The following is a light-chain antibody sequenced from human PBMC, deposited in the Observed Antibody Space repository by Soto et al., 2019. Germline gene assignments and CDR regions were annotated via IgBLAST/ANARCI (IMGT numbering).Light chain of an antibody. CDR3: QQYGSTPT. J-gene: IGKJ1*01. Sequence: EIVLTQSPATLSLSPGERATLSCGASQSVSNSYLAWYQQKPGLAPRLLIYDASSRATGIPDRFSGSGSGIDFTLTISRLEPEDFAVYYCQQYGSTPTFGQGTKVEIK. CDR2: DAS. CDR1: QSVSNSY. V-gene: IGKV3D-20*01.